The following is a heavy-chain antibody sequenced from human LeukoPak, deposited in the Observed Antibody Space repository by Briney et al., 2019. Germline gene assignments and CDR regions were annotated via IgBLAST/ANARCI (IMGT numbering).Heavy chain of an antibody. CDR3: AGAERQTAMVTRAAFNI. J-gene: IGHJ3*02. D-gene: IGHD5-18*01. CDR2: IYHSGST. Sequence: SETLSLTCAVSGGSISSGGYSWSWIRQPPGKGLEWIGYIYHSGSTNYNPSLKSRVTISVDTSKNQFSLKLSSVTAADTAVYYCAGAERQTAMVTRAAFNIWGQGTMVTVSS. CDR1: GGSISSGGYS. V-gene: IGHV4-30-2*02.